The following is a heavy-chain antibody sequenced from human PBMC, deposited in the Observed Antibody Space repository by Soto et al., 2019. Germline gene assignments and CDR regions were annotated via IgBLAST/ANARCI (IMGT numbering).Heavy chain of an antibody. J-gene: IGHJ4*02. CDR1: GFTFSSYA. CDR2: ISYDGSNK. Sequence: PGGSLRLSCAASGFTFSSYAMDWVRQAPGKGLEWVAVISYDGSNKYYADSVKGRFTISRDNSKNTLYLQMNSLRAEDTAVYYCASHRGNSGFDYWGQGTLVTVSS. V-gene: IGHV3-30-3*01. CDR3: ASHRGNSGFDY. D-gene: IGHD4-4*01.